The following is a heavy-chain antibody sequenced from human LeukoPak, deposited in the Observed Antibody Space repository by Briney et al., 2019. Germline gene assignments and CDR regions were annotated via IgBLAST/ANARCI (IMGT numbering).Heavy chain of an antibody. J-gene: IGHJ4*02. CDR3: AKGGGGSGSYFDY. CDR2: IRNDGSNK. D-gene: IGHD1-26*01. V-gene: IGHV3-30*02. CDR1: GFNFRAYW. Sequence: GGSLRLSCTTSGFNFRAYWMAWVRQAPGKGLEWVAYIRNDGSNKYYADSVRDRFTISRDNSKDTFYLQMNSLRAEDTAVYYCAKGGGGSGSYFDYWGQGTLVTVSS.